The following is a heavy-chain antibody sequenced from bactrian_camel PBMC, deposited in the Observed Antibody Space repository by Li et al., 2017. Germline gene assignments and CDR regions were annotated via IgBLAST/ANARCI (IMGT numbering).Heavy chain of an antibody. V-gene: IGHV3-3*01. J-gene: IGHJ4*01. CDR3: ACRSGYVSRPLSETDYNY. CDR2: IRRSGGET. CDR1: GHSRGSNC. Sequence: HVQLVESGGGSVQAGGSLRLSCVVSGHSRGSNCVGWYRLPPGRAPAEREGIAAIRRSGGETWYAGSVKGRFTISQDSARNTVYLQMNLLKPEDTAMFYCACRSGYVSRPLSETDYNYWGQGTQVTVS.